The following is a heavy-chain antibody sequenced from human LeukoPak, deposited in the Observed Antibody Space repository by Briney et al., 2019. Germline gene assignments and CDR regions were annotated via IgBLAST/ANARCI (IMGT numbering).Heavy chain of an antibody. CDR2: IYYSGST. D-gene: IGHD2-2*01. J-gene: IGHJ6*02. Sequence: SETLSLTCTVSGGSISSGDYYWSWIRHPPGKGLEWIGYIYYSGSTYYNPSLKSRVTISVDTSKNQFSLKLSSVTAAVTAVYYCARERVVVVPAAPWYYYYGMDVWGQGTTVTVSS. CDR1: GGSISSGDYY. V-gene: IGHV4-30-4*01. CDR3: ARERVVVVPAAPWYYYYGMDV.